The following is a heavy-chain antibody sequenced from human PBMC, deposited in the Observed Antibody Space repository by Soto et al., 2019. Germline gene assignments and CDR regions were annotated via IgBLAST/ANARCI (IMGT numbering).Heavy chain of an antibody. CDR1: GFTFSSYD. CDR3: AKKTGFSYDFWSGYYHQNYYYGMDV. V-gene: IGHV3-13*01. D-gene: IGHD3-3*01. CDR2: IGTAGDT. Sequence: GGSLRLSCAASGFTFSSYDMHWVRQATGKGLEWASAIGTAGDTYYPGSVKGRFTISRENSKNSLYLQMNSLRAEDTAVYYCAKKTGFSYDFWSGYYHQNYYYGMDVWGQGTTVTVSS. J-gene: IGHJ6*02.